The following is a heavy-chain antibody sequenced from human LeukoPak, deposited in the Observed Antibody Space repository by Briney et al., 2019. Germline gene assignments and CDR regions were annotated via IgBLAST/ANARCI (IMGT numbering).Heavy chain of an antibody. J-gene: IGHJ3*02. CDR3: ARSQWNTIFGVVTLNDAFDI. Sequence: EASVKVSCKASGGTFSSYAISWVRQVPGQGLEWMGGIIPIFGTANYAQKFQGRVTITTDESTSTAYMELSSLRSEDTAVYYCARSQWNTIFGVVTLNDAFDIWGQGTMVTVSS. D-gene: IGHD3-3*01. CDR1: GGTFSSYA. V-gene: IGHV1-69*05. CDR2: IIPIFGTA.